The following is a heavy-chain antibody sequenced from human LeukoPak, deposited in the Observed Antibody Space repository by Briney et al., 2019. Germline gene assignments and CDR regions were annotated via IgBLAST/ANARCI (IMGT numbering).Heavy chain of an antibody. Sequence: PGGSLRLSCAASGFTFSSYAMHWVRQAPGKGLEWVAVISYDGSNKYYADSVKGRFTISRDNSKNTLYLQMNSLRAEDTAVYYCARDCSSTSCYAAFDIWGQGTMVTVSS. CDR3: ARDCSSTSCYAAFDI. J-gene: IGHJ3*02. CDR2: ISYDGSNK. V-gene: IGHV3-30*04. D-gene: IGHD2-2*01. CDR1: GFTFSSYA.